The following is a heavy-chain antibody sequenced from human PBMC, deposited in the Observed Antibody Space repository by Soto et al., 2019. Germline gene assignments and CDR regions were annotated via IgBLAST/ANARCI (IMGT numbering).Heavy chain of an antibody. CDR2: IYYSGST. CDR1: GGFISSYY. Sequence: SETLSLTCTVSGGFISSYYWSWIRQPPGEGLEWIGYIYYSGSTNYNPSLKSRVTISVDTSKNQFSLKLSSVTAADTAVYYCARGGLYYDSSGEFDYWGQGTLVTVSS. CDR3: ARGGLYYDSSGEFDY. D-gene: IGHD3-22*01. V-gene: IGHV4-59*01. J-gene: IGHJ4*02.